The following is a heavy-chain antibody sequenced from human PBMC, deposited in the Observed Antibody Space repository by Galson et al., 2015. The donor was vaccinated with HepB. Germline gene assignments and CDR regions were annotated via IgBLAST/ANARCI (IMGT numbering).Heavy chain of an antibody. CDR1: GYIFDKSW. J-gene: IGHJ4*02. CDR3: PRDLRGVTSAD. Sequence: SLRLSCAGSGYIFDKSWMHWVRHVPGKGLVWVARVNFDGTTTSYADSVKGRFTISRDNAKNTLYLEVTSLRVEDAALYYCPRDLRGVTSADWGPGTLVTVSS. CDR2: VNFDGTTT. V-gene: IGHV3-74*01. D-gene: IGHD3-10*01.